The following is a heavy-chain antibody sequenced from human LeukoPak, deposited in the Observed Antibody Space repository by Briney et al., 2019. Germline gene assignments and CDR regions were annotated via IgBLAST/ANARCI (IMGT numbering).Heavy chain of an antibody. CDR2: ISAYNGNT. D-gene: IGHD3-22*01. V-gene: IGHV1-18*01. CDR1: GYTFTSYG. CDR3: ARDPHYYDSSGYYWTYYYYNGMDV. Sequence: ASVKVSCKASGYTFTSYGISWVRQAPGQGLEWMGWISAYNGNTNYAQKLQGRVTMTTDTSTSTAYMELRSLRSDDTAVYYCARDPHYYDSSGYYWTYYYYNGMDVWGQGTTVTVSS. J-gene: IGHJ6*02.